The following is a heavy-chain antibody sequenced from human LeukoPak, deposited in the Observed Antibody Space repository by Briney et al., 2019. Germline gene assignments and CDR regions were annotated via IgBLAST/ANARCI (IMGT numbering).Heavy chain of an antibody. CDR1: GFTFSRYA. D-gene: IGHD1-26*01. CDR3: VKDVGGSYAFDY. J-gene: IGHJ4*02. V-gene: IGHV3-64D*09. Sequence: GGSLRLSCSTSGFTFSRYAMHWVRQAPGKGLEYVSGINNNGGRTHYGDSVKGRFSISRDNSKNTLHLQMSTLRAEDTALYYCVKDVGGSYAFDYWGQGILVTVAS. CDR2: INNNGGRT.